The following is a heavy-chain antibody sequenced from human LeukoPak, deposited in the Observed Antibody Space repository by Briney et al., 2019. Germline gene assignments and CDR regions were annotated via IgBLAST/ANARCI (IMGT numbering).Heavy chain of an antibody. J-gene: IGHJ4*02. D-gene: IGHD5-18*01. CDR3: ARALSYSYGSMDF. V-gene: IGHV3-66*01. CDR1: GFVVSSNY. CDR2: VYSGGDR. Sequence: GGSLRLSCAASGFVVSSNYMSWVRQAPGKGLEWVSVVYSGGDRYYTDSVKGRFTISRDNAKNSLYLQMNSLRVEDTAVYYCARALSYSYGSMDFWGQGTLVIVSS.